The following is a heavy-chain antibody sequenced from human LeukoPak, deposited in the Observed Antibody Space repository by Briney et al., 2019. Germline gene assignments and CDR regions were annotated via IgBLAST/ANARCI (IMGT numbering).Heavy chain of an antibody. CDR1: GGSFSGYY. CDR3: ARGLINVWGSYRYFDY. D-gene: IGHD3-16*02. Sequence: SETLSLTCAVYGGSFSGYYWSWIRQPPGKGLEWMGEINHSGSTNYNPSLKSRVTISVDTSKNQFSLKLSSVTAADTAVYYCARGLINVWGSYRYFDYWGQGTLATVSS. V-gene: IGHV4-34*01. CDR2: INHSGST. J-gene: IGHJ4*02.